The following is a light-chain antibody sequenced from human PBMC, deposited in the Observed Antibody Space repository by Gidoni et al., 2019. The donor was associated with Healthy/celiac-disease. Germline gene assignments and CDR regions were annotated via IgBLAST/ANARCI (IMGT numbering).Light chain of an antibody. J-gene: IGKJ1*01. V-gene: IGKV3-15*01. Sequence: TVMTHSPATLSVSPGERATLPCRASQSVSSNLAWYQQKPGQAPRLLIYGASTRATGIPARFSGSGSGTEFTLTISSLQSEDFAVYYCQQYYNRPPWTFGQXTKVEIK. CDR1: QSVSSN. CDR3: QQYYNRPPWT. CDR2: GAS.